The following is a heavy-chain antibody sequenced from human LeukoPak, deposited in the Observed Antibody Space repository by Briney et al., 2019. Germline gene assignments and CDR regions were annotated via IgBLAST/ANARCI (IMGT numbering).Heavy chain of an antibody. V-gene: IGHV5-51*01. CDR2: IYPGDSDT. J-gene: IGHJ6*02. Sequence: GESLKISCKGSGCSFTSYWIGWVRQMPGKGLEWMGVIYPGDSDTRYSPSLQGQVTISADKSISTAYLQWSSLKASDTAMYYCARIYGSGSYTHESYYYYYGLDVWGQGTTVTVS. D-gene: IGHD3-10*01. CDR1: GCSFTSYW. CDR3: ARIYGSGSYTHESYYYYYGLDV.